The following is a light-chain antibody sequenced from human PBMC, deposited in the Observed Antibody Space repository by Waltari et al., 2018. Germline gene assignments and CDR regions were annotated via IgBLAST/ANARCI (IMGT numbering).Light chain of an antibody. CDR1: QRISKW. V-gene: IGKV1-5*03. CDR2: QAS. Sequence: CRASQRISKWLAWYQQKPGKAPKLRIYQASTVESGVPSRFSGSGSGTEFTLTISSLQPEDFATYYCQQYNSYSLLSFGGGTKVEIK. J-gene: IGKJ4*01. CDR3: QQYNSYSLLS.